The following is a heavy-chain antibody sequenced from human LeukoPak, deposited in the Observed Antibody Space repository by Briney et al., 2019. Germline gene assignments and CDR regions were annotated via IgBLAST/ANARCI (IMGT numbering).Heavy chain of an antibody. CDR2: INHSGST. CDR3: ARVQLAHDYVWGSYRYLGYFDY. Sequence: PSETLSLTCAVYGGSFSGYYWSWIRQPPGKGLEWIGEINHSGSTNYNPSLKSRVTISVDTSKNQFSLKLSSVTAADTAVYYCARVQLAHDYVWGSYRYLGYFDYWGQGTLVTVSS. D-gene: IGHD3-16*02. V-gene: IGHV4-34*01. J-gene: IGHJ4*02. CDR1: GGSFSGYY.